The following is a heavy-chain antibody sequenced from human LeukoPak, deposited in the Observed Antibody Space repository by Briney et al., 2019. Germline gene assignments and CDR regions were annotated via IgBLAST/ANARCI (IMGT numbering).Heavy chain of an antibody. D-gene: IGHD6-19*01. CDR1: GFTFSSYG. V-gene: IGHV3-33*06. J-gene: IGHJ4*02. CDR3: AKDRVVEHSSGCPGY. Sequence: PGTSLRLSCAASGFTFSSYGMHCVRQAPSKGLEWVAVIWYDGSNKYYADSVKGRFTISRDNSKNTLYLQMNSLRAEDTAVYYCAKDRVVEHSSGCPGYWGQGTLVTVSS. CDR2: IWYDGSNK.